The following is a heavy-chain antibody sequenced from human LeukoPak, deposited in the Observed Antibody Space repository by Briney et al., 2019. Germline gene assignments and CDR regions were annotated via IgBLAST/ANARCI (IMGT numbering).Heavy chain of an antibody. CDR2: IYSAGDT. J-gene: IGHJ4*02. Sequence: PGGSLRLSCAASGFTVGDNYMSWVRQAPGKGLEWVSLIYSAGDTFYSDSVRGRFTISRDNAKYSLYLQMNSLRAEDTAVYYCARASAVPGTRDSWGQGTLVTVSS. CDR1: GFTVGDNY. D-gene: IGHD6-19*01. V-gene: IGHV3-53*01. CDR3: ARASAVPGTRDS.